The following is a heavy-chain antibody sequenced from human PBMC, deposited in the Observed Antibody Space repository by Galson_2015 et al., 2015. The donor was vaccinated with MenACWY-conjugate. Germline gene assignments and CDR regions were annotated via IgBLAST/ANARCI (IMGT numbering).Heavy chain of an antibody. CDR1: DGSLTGAS. V-gene: IGHV4-34*01. Sequence: ETLSLTCGVHDGSLTGASWSWIRQPPGTGLEWIGEINHVGDTDCNPSLRGRVTISLDPSKNQFSLRLSSVAAADTAVYYCARLVTRGITIFGAHPRASYGLDVWGQGTTVIVSS. CDR3: ARLVTRGITIFGAHPRASYGLDV. J-gene: IGHJ6*02. D-gene: IGHD3-3*01. CDR2: INHVGDT.